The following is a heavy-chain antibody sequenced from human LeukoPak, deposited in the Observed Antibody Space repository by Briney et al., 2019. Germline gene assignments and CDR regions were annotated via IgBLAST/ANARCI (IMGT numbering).Heavy chain of an antibody. CDR1: DGSFSGYY. J-gene: IGHJ3*02. Sequence: SETLSLTCAVYDGSFSGYYWSWIRQPPGKGLEWIGEINHSGSTNYNPSLKSRVTISLDTSKSQFSLKLSSVTAADTAVYYCARHLSAYDILTGYSVSAFDIWGQGTMVTVSS. V-gene: IGHV4-34*01. CDR3: ARHLSAYDILTGYSVSAFDI. D-gene: IGHD3-9*01. CDR2: INHSGST.